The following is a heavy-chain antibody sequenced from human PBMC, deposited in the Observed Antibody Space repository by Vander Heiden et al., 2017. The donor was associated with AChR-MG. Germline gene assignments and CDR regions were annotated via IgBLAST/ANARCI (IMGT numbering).Heavy chain of an antibody. J-gene: IGHJ5*02. CDR2: INVGNGNT. V-gene: IGHV1-3*01. Sequence: QVQLVQSGAEVTKPAASVQVSCKASGYSFTTYAMDWVRQAPGQRLEWMGWINVGNGNTKYAQRFQGRVTITRDTSASTAYMELSSLKSEDTAVYYCARDRSGGWFDPWGQGTLVTVSS. CDR3: ARDRSGGWFDP. CDR1: GYSFTTYA.